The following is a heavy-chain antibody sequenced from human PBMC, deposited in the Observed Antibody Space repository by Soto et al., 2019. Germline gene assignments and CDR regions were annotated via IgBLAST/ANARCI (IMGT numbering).Heavy chain of an antibody. V-gene: IGHV1-69*01. J-gene: IGHJ4*02. D-gene: IGHD2-15*01. CDR2: VIPIFGTA. CDR1: GGTFSSYA. CDR3: ARDRPRGYCSGGSCVNDFDY. Sequence: QVQLVQSGAEVKKPGSSVKVSCKASGGTFSSYAISWVRQAPGQGLEGMGGVIPIFGTANYAQKFQGRVTITADEATSTAYMELSSPRSEDTAVYYCARDRPRGYCSGGSCVNDFDYWGQGTLVTVSS.